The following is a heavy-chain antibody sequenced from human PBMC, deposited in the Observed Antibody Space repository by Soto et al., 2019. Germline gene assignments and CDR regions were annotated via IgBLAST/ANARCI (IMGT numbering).Heavy chain of an antibody. CDR3: ARELPAAMNYGYYYGMDV. D-gene: IGHD2-2*01. J-gene: IGHJ6*02. V-gene: IGHV3-30*03. Sequence: PGGSLRLSCAASGFTFSSYGMHWVRQAPGKGLEWVAVISYDGTNNYYTESVKGRFTISRDNSKNTLFLQMNSLRAEDTAVYYCARELPAAMNYGYYYGMDVWGQGTTVTVS. CDR2: ISYDGTNN. CDR1: GFTFSSYG.